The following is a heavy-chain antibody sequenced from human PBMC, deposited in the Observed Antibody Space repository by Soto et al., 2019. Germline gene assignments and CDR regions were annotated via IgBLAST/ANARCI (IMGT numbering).Heavy chain of an antibody. Sequence: QITLKESGPTLVKPTQTLTLTCTFSGFSLSTSGVGVGWIRQPPGKALEWLALISWDADKRYSPSLKSRLTITTDTSKNQVVLTMTNMDPVDTATYYCAHSLAASNFSDYEPINSFDYWAQGALVSVSS. CDR2: ISWDADK. V-gene: IGHV2-5*02. D-gene: IGHD4-4*01. J-gene: IGHJ4*02. CDR1: GFSLSTSGVG. CDR3: AHSLAASNFSDYEPINSFDY.